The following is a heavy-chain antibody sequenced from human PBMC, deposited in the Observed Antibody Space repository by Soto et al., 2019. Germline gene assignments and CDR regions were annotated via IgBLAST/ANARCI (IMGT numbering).Heavy chain of an antibody. J-gene: IGHJ6*02. Sequence: GGSLRLSCAASGFTFSSYAMHWVRQAPGKGLEWVAVISYDGSNKYYADSVKGRFTISRDNSKNTLYLQMNSLRAEDTAVYYCARDVIAVAGDYYSGMDVWGQGTTVTVSS. D-gene: IGHD6-19*01. CDR1: GFTFSSYA. CDR2: ISYDGSNK. CDR3: ARDVIAVAGDYYSGMDV. V-gene: IGHV3-30-3*01.